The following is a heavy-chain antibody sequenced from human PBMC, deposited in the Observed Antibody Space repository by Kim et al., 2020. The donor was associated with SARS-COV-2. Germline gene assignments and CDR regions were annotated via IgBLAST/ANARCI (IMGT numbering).Heavy chain of an antibody. D-gene: IGHD4-17*01. V-gene: IGHV4-34*01. CDR1: GGSFSDYY. Sequence: SETLSLTCAVYGGSFSDYYWSWIRQPPGKGLEWIGEINHSGRTNYNPSLKSRVTISVDTSKTQFSLNLSSMTAADTAVYYCARGRRPTVSTGFLYGMDVWGQGTTVTVSS. CDR2: INHSGRT. J-gene: IGHJ6*02. CDR3: ARGRRPTVSTGFLYGMDV.